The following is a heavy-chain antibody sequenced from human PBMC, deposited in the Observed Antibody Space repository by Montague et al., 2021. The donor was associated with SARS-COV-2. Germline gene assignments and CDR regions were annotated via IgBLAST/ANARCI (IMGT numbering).Heavy chain of an antibody. Sequence: SETLSLTCTVSGDSISHSSYYWGWIRQPPGKGLEWIGSIYCSGSTYYNPSLKSRVTISVDTSKNQVSLKLNSVTAADTAVYYCARVRQWLVPLDYWGQGTLVTVSS. CDR2: IYCSGST. D-gene: IGHD6-19*01. J-gene: IGHJ4*02. CDR3: ARVRQWLVPLDY. CDR1: GDSISHSSYY. V-gene: IGHV4-39*07.